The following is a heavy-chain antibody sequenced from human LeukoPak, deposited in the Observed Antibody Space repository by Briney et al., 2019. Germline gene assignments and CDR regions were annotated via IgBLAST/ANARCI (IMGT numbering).Heavy chain of an antibody. D-gene: IGHD3-22*01. CDR2: MNPNSAST. Sequence: ASVKVSCKASGYTFTSYDINWVRQATGQGLEWMGWMNPNSASTGYALKFQGRVTMTRNTSISTAYMELSSLTSGDTAVYYCARGLGVNSGYYVDYWGQGTLVTVSS. CDR1: GYTFTSYD. V-gene: IGHV1-8*01. CDR3: ARGLGVNSGYYVDY. J-gene: IGHJ4*02.